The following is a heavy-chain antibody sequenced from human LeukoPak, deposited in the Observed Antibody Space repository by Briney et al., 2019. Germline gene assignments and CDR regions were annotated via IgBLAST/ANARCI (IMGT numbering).Heavy chain of an antibody. CDR2: INPSGGST. J-gene: IGHJ3*02. CDR1: GYTFISYY. Sequence: ASVKLSCKASGYTFISYYIHWVRQAPGQGLEWMGIINPSGGSTRYAQKFQGRVTMTRDTSTGTIYMELSSLGSEDTAVYFCARDSGTVSDAFDIWGQGTMVTVSS. CDR3: ARDSGTVSDAFDI. D-gene: IGHD4-11*01. V-gene: IGHV1-46*01.